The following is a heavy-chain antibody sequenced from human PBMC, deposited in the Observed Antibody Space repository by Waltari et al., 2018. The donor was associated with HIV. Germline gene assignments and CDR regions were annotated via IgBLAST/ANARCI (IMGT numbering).Heavy chain of an antibody. D-gene: IGHD2-2*01. V-gene: IGHV4-38-2*01. CDR3: ARAEVVPALFDL. J-gene: IGHJ2*01. CDR2: VYRTGST. Sequence: QVQLQESGPGLLKPSEPLSLTSVVSGSYMNSDYTWGWLRQPPGKGLEWIGSVYRTGSTLHNASLNGRVTISIDTSKSHFSLKLSSVTAADTAVYYCARAEVVPALFDLWGRGTLVTVSS. CDR1: GSYMNSDYT.